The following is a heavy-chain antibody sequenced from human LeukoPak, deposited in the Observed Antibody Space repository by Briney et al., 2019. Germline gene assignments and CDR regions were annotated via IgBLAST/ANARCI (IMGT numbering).Heavy chain of an antibody. Sequence: GGSLRLSCAASGFSFTNYAMHWVRQAPGKGLEWVAVITYDGSKKYYADSVKGRFTISRDNSKNTLYLQMNSLRAEDTAVYYCAKDEQWLGNGNYFDDWGQGTMVTVSS. CDR3: AKDEQWLGNGNYFDD. CDR1: GFSFTNYA. CDR2: ITYDGSKK. V-gene: IGHV3-30*18. D-gene: IGHD6-19*01. J-gene: IGHJ4*02.